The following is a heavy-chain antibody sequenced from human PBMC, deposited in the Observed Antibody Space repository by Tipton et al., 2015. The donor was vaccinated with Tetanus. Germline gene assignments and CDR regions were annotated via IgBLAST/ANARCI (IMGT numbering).Heavy chain of an antibody. CDR2: IYSGGDT. V-gene: IGHV3-53*01. D-gene: IGHD4-23*01. CDR3: TRDSHPTTGIIPS. J-gene: IGHJ5*02. Sequence: SLRLSCAASGFTVTGNDMSWVRQAPGKGLEWVSVIYSGGDTYYADSVKGRFTISRDNSKNTLYLQMNSLRVEDTAVYYCTRDSHPTTGIIPSWGQGTLVTVSS. CDR1: GFTVTGND.